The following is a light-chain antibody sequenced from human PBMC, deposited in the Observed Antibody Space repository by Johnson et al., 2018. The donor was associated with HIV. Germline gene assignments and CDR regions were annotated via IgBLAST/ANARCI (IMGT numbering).Light chain of an antibody. J-gene: IGLJ1*01. CDR2: ENN. CDR3: GTWDASLSVNV. CDR1: SSNIGNNY. Sequence: QSVLTQPPSVSAAPGQKVTISCSGSSSNIGNNYVSWYQQLPGTAPKLLIYENNKRPSGIPYRFSGSKSGTSATLGITGLQTGDEADYYCGTWDASLSVNVFGPGTKVTVL. V-gene: IGLV1-51*02.